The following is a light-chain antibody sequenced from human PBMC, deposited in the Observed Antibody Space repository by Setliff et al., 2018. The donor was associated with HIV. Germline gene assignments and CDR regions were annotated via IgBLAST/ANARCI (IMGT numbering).Light chain of an antibody. CDR2: DVT. Sequence: QSALTQPASVSGSPGQSITISCTGTSSDVGGYNFVSWYQQHPDKAPKVLIYDVTHRPSGVSSRFSGSKSGKTASLTISGLQAEDEADYFCSSDSRCSTYVFGTGTKVTV. CDR3: SSDSRCSTYV. V-gene: IGLV2-14*03. J-gene: IGLJ1*01. CDR1: SSDVGGYNF.